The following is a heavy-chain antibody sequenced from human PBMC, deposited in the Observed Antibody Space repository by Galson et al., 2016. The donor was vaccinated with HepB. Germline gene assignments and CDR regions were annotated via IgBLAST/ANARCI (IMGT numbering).Heavy chain of an antibody. CDR1: GFTFTAYY. D-gene: IGHD1-7*01. V-gene: IGHV3-74*01. CDR2: IGPDGSDT. CDR3: VAYNWNYPDY. J-gene: IGHJ4*02. Sequence: SLRLSCAASGFTFTAYYMYWVRQTPGRGLVWVSRIGPDGSDTGYADSVKGRFTISRDNAKNTLYLQMSSLRAEDTALYYCVAYNWNYPDYWGRGTLVTVSS.